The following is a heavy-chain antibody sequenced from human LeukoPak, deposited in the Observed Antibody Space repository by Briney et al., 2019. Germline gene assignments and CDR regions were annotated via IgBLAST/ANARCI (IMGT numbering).Heavy chain of an antibody. D-gene: IGHD6-13*01. J-gene: IGHJ4*02. CDR2: ISGSGGST. Sequence: PGGSLRPSCAASGFTFSSYAMSWVRQAPGKGLEWVSAISGSGGSTYYADSVKGRFTISRDNSKNTLYLQMNSLRAEDTAVYYCAKGRSGYSSPFDYWGQGTLVTVSS. V-gene: IGHV3-23*01. CDR3: AKGRSGYSSPFDY. CDR1: GFTFSSYA.